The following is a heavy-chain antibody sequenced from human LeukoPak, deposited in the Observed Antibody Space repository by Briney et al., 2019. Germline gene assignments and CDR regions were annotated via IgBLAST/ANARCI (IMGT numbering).Heavy chain of an antibody. D-gene: IGHD3-3*01. V-gene: IGHV4-59*01. J-gene: IGHJ4*02. Sequence: PSETLSLTCTVSGGSISSYYWSWIRQPPGKGLEWIGYIYYSGSTNYNPSLKSRVTISVDTSKNQFSLKLSSVTAADTAVYYCARGTHYYDFWSGYPTSSYYFDYWGQGTLVTVSP. CDR1: GGSISSYY. CDR2: IYYSGST. CDR3: ARGTHYYDFWSGYPTSSYYFDY.